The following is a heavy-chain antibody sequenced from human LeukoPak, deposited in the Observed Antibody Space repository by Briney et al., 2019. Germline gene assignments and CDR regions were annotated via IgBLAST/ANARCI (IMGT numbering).Heavy chain of an antibody. J-gene: IGHJ4*02. D-gene: IGHD2-8*01. CDR3: AKEGSVCRNGICRYFDY. CDR2: INWDSGYI. Sequence: PGGSLRLSCAASGFTFEGCAMHWVRQAPGKGLEWVSSINWDSGYIEYADSVRGRFTISRDNAKNSPYLQMNSLKPGDTALYFCAKEGSVCRNGICRYFDYWGQGTPVTVSS. V-gene: IGHV3-9*01. CDR1: GFTFEGCA.